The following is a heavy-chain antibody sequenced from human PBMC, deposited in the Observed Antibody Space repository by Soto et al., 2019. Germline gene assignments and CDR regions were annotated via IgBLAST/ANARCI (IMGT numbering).Heavy chain of an antibody. CDR1: GDSISSYF. V-gene: IGHV4-59*01. D-gene: IGHD2-15*01. CDR2: ISYSGST. J-gene: IGHJ4*02. CDR3: AIDYCSGGSCHIAY. Sequence: QVQLQESGPGLVKPSETRSLTCTFSGDSISSYFWTWIRQPPGNELEWIGYISYSGSTKYNPSLKSRVTMSLDTSKKQFSLKLSSVTAADTAVYYWAIDYCSGGSCHIAYWGQGTLVTVSS.